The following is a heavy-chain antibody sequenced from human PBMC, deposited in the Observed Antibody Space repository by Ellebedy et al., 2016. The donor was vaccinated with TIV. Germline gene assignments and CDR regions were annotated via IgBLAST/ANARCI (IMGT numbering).Heavy chain of an antibody. D-gene: IGHD2-15*01. Sequence: GESLKIPCAASGFTFDWCSMSWVRQAPGKGLEWVSVISNCGDTTYADSVKGRFTISRDNSKNTLYLQMKSLSADDTAIYYCAKLSGVLSWYSDYWGLGTLVTVSS. CDR2: ISNCGDTT. V-gene: IGHV3-23*01. CDR3: AKLSGVLSWYSDY. CDR1: GFTFDWCS. J-gene: IGHJ4*02.